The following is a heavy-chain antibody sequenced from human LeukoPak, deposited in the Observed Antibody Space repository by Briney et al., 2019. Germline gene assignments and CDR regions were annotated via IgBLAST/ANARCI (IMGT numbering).Heavy chain of an antibody. Sequence: SETLSLTCTVSGGSISSYYWSWIRQPPGKGLEWIGYIYYSGSTNYNPSLKSRVTMSVDTSKNQFSLKLSSVTAADTAVYYCARDAVLGYCSSTSCPAPPYYMDVWGKGTTVTVSS. V-gene: IGHV4-59*12. CDR3: ARDAVLGYCSSTSCPAPPYYMDV. CDR2: IYYSGST. D-gene: IGHD2-2*01. CDR1: GGSISSYY. J-gene: IGHJ6*03.